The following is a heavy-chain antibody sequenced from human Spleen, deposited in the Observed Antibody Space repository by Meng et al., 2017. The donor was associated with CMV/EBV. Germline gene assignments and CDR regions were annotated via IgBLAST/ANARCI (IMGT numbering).Heavy chain of an antibody. CDR2: ISAHDGNT. D-gene: IGHD1-1*01. J-gene: IGHJ6*02. CDR3: ARDGGRLELFDGMDV. Sequence: ASVKVSCKASGYSFTTYGVSWVRQAPGQGLEWMGWISAHDGNTNLAQKFQGRVTMITDTSTTTAYMELRSLRSDDTAMHYCARDGGRLELFDGMDVWGQGTAVTVSS. V-gene: IGHV1-18*01. CDR1: GYSFTTYG.